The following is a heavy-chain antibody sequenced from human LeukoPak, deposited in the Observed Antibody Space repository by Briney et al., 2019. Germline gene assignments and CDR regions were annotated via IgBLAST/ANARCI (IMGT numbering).Heavy chain of an antibody. V-gene: IGHV3-30-3*01. Sequence: GGSPRLSCAASGFTFSSYAMHWVRQAPGKGLEWVAIISYDGSTKYYADSVKGRFTISRDNSKKTLYLQMNSLRAEDTAVYYCARDPLTTLTMPGAFDIWGQGTMVTVSS. CDR1: GFTFSSYA. D-gene: IGHD4-11*01. CDR2: ISYDGSTK. CDR3: ARDPLTTLTMPGAFDI. J-gene: IGHJ3*02.